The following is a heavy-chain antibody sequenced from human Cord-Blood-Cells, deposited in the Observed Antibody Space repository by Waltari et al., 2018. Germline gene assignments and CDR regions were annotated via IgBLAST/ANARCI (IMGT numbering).Heavy chain of an antibody. J-gene: IGHJ4*02. CDR1: GFPFSSYS. CDR3: ARDSSSWAYFDY. D-gene: IGHD6-13*01. V-gene: IGHV3-21*01. Sequence: EVQLVESGGGLVKPGGSLRLSCAASGFPFSSYSMNWVRQAPGKGLEWVSSISSSSSYIYYADSVKGRFTISRDNAKNSLYLQMNSLRAEDTAVYYCARDSSSWAYFDYWGQGTLVTVSS. CDR2: ISSSSSYI.